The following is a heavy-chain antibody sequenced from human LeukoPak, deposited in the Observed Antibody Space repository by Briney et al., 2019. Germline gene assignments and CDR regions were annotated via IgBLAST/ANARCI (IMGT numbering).Heavy chain of an antibody. V-gene: IGHV1-69*05. D-gene: IGHD3-10*01. J-gene: IGHJ4*02. CDR1: GGTFSSYA. CDR2: IIPIFGTA. Sequence: ASVKVSCKASGGTFSSYAISWVRQAPGQGLEWMGGIIPIFGTANYAQKLQGRVTMTTDTSTSTAYMELRSLRSDDTAVYYCATRGGVRGVIYWGQGTLVTVSS. CDR3: ATRGGVRGVIY.